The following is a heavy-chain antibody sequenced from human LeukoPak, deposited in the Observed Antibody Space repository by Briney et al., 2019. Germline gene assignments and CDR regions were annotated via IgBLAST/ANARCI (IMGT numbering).Heavy chain of an antibody. CDR3: ARGLRYCSGGSCYSTVWFDP. V-gene: IGHV1-3*01. Sequence: ASVKVSCKASGYTFTSYAMHWVRQAPGQRLEWMGWINAGNGNTKYSQKFQGRVTITRDTSASTAYMELSSLRSKDTAVYYCARGLRYCSGGSCYSTVWFDPWGQGTLVTVSS. CDR2: INAGNGNT. J-gene: IGHJ5*02. CDR1: GYTFTSYA. D-gene: IGHD2-15*01.